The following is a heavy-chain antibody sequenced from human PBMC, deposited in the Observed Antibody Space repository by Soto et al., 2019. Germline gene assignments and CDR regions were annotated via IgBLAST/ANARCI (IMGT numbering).Heavy chain of an antibody. Sequence: QVHLVQSGAEVKKPGASLKVSCKSSGYTFTSYGIVWVRQAPGQGLEWMGRISTYNVDTKYAQKFKGRVTISTDTSTPTAYMELTSMTSDYTTMYYCSRGGSAYGYLDIWG. J-gene: IGHJ3*02. CDR2: ISTYNVDT. CDR1: GYTFTSYG. V-gene: IGHV1-18*01. CDR3: SRGGSAYGYLDI. D-gene: IGHD5-18*01.